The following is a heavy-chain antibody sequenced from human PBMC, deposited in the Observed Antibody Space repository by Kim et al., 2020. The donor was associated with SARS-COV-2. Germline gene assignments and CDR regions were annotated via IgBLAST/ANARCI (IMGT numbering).Heavy chain of an antibody. CDR2: IYHSGST. D-gene: IGHD3-22*01. CDR3: ARVGEPPVASSGHDAFDI. CDR1: GGSISSSNW. Sequence: TLSLTCAVSGGSISSSNWWSWVRQPPGKGLEWIGEIYHSGSTNYNPSLKSRVTISVDKSKNQFSLKLSSVTTAATAVYYCARVGEPPVASSGHDAFDIWGQGTMVTVSS. J-gene: IGHJ3*02. V-gene: IGHV4-4*02.